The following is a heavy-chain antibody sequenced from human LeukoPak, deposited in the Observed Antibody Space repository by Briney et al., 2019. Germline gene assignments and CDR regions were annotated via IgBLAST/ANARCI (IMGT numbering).Heavy chain of an antibody. CDR2: ISSSSSYI. D-gene: IGHD2-21*02. V-gene: IGHV3-21*01. J-gene: IGHJ5*02. Sequence: PGGSLRLSCAASRFTFSTNAMSWVRQAPGKGLEWVSSISSSSSYIYYADSVKGRFTISRDNAKNSLYLQMNSLRAEDTAVYYCARDLTAYCGGDCKSPFDPWGQGTLVTVSS. CDR3: ARDLTAYCGGDCKSPFDP. CDR1: RFTFSTNA.